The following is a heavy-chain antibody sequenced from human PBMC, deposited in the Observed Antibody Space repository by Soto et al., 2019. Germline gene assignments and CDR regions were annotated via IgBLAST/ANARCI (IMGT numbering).Heavy chain of an antibody. CDR2: IYYSGST. J-gene: IGHJ5*02. Sequence: PSETPSLTCPVSGGSVTSSYYGGWIRQPPGKGLEWIGRIYYSGSTYYNPSLKSRVTISVDRSKNKFSLKLSSVTAADTAVYYCARVTDRWGEGNLVTVSS. CDR3: ARVTDR. CDR1: GGSVTSSYY. V-gene: IGHV4-39*07.